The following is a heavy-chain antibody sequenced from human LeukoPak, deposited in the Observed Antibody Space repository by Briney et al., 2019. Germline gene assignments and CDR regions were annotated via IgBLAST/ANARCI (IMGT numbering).Heavy chain of an antibody. D-gene: IGHD2-8*01. Sequence: ASVKVSCKASSYTVTDYHINWVRQAPGQGLEYMGWISTYTGYTNYAQNLQGRVTMTADTSTNTGYMELRSLTSDDTAVYYCARDNVGRYGMDVWGQGTTVTVSS. CDR2: ISTYTGYT. CDR3: ARDNVGRYGMDV. J-gene: IGHJ6*02. V-gene: IGHV1-18*01. CDR1: SYTVTDYH.